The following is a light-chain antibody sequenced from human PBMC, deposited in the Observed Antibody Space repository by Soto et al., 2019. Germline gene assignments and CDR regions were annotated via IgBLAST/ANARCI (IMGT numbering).Light chain of an antibody. J-gene: IGLJ1*01. Sequence: SYELTQPLSVSVALGQTARITCGGNNIGSKNVHWYQQKPGQAPVLVIYRNSNRPSGIPERFSGSNSGNTATLTISRAQAGDEADYYCQVWDSSTLFGTGTKLTVL. CDR2: RNS. V-gene: IGLV3-9*01. CDR3: QVWDSSTL. CDR1: NIGSKN.